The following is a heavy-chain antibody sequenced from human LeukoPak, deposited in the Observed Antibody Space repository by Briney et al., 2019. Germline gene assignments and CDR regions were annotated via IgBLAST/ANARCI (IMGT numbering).Heavy chain of an antibody. CDR2: IRYDGSNK. D-gene: IGHD3-3*01. J-gene: IGHJ5*02. CDR1: GFTFSSYG. V-gene: IGHV3-30*02. CDR3: AKEPPQYYDFWSGFWFDP. Sequence: QPGGSLRLSCAASGFTFSSYGMHWVRQAPGKGLEWVAFIRYDGSNKYYADSVKGRLTISRDNSKNTLYLQMNSLRAEDTAVYYCAKEPPQYYDFWSGFWFDPWGQGTLVTVSS.